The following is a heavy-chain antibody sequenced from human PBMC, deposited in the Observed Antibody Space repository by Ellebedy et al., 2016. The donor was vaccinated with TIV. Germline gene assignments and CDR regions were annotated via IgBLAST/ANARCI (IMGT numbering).Heavy chain of an antibody. Sequence: LSLTCVASGFTFSDFWMHWVRQAPGEGLEWVSAISSSGDSIFYADSVKGRFTVSRDNSENMLYLQMNSMRAADTALYYCAKGRGGDWFGDTLDDPWGQGTLLTVSS. V-gene: IGHV3-23*01. CDR1: GFTFSDFW. CDR3: AKGRGGDWFGDTLDDP. D-gene: IGHD2-21*01. J-gene: IGHJ5*02. CDR2: ISSSGDSI.